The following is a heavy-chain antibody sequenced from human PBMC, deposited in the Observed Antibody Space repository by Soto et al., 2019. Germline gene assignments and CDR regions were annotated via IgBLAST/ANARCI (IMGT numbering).Heavy chain of an antibody. V-gene: IGHV3-30*18. CDR2: ISYDGSNK. CDR1: GFTFSSYG. J-gene: IGHJ6*02. Sequence: SLRLSCAASGFTFSSYGMHWVRQAPGKGLEWVAVISYDGSNKYYADSVKGRFTISRDNSKNTLYLQMNSLRAEDTAVYYCANSGGLNSSSWYFHNYYYYYYGMDVWGQGTTVTVSS. CDR3: ANSGGLNSSSWYFHNYYYYYYGMDV. D-gene: IGHD6-13*01.